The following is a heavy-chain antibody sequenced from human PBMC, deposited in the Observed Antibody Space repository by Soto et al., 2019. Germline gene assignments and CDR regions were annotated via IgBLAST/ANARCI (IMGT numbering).Heavy chain of an antibody. D-gene: IGHD3-9*01. CDR1: GFTFTSSS. CDR2: IVVGSDNT. Sequence: ASVKVSCKTSGFTFTSSSIQWVRQARGQRLEWIGWIVVGSDNTNYAQKFQERVTITRDLSTNTIYMDLSGLRSEDTAVYYCARDLRYFDWLPGYYYYGLDVWGQGTTVTVSS. J-gene: IGHJ6*02. CDR3: ARDLRYFDWLPGYYYYGLDV. V-gene: IGHV1-58*02.